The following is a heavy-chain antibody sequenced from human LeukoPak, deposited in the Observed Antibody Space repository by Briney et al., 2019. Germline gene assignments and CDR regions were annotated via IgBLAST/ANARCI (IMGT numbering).Heavy chain of an antibody. J-gene: IGHJ4*02. CDR1: GFSLTNFD. CDR3: ARIPRHQDIVVVPAALSIDY. Sequence: GGSLRLSCAASGFSLTNFDMNWIRQAPGKGLEWVSFFSVRYNVIYYADSVKGRFTVSRDEAKNSLYLQMNSLRAEDTAVYYCARIPRHQDIVVVPAALSIDYWGQGTLVTVSS. CDR2: FSVRYNVI. D-gene: IGHD2-2*01. V-gene: IGHV3-48*01.